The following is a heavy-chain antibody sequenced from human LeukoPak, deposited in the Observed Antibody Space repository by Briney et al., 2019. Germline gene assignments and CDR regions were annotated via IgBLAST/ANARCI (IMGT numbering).Heavy chain of an antibody. V-gene: IGHV3-23*01. CDR2: ISGSGGST. J-gene: IGHJ4*02. CDR1: GFTFSSYW. D-gene: IGHD6-19*01. Sequence: GGSLRLSCAASGFTFSSYWMSWVRQAPGKGLEWVSAISGSGGSTYYADSVKGRFTISRDNSKNTLYLQMNSLRAEDTAVYYCAKAVAGTPNYFDYWGQGTLVTVSS. CDR3: AKAVAGTPNYFDY.